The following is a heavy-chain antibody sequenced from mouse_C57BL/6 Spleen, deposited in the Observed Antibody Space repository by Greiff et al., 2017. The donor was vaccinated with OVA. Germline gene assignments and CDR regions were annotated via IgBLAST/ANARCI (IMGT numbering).Heavy chain of an antibody. V-gene: IGHV2-9-1*01. D-gene: IGHD1-1*01. CDR2: IWTGGGT. J-gene: IGHJ4*01. CDR1: GFSLTSYA. Sequence: VKLVESGPGLVAPSQRLSITCTVSGFSLTSYAISWVRQPPGKGLEWLGVIWTGGGTNYNSALKSRLSISKDNSKSQVFLKMNSLQTDDTARYYCARSFYYYGSSYYAMDYWGQGTSVTVSS. CDR3: ARSFYYYGSSYYAMDY.